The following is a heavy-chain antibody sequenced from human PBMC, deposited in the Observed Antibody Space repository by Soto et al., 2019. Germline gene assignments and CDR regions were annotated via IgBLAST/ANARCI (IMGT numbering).Heavy chain of an antibody. CDR3: ARRYGSAIDY. CDR1: GGSISSYF. J-gene: IGHJ4*02. Sequence: PSETLSLTCTVSGGSISSYFWSWIRQPPGKGLEWIGYIYYSESTNYNPSLKSRVTISVDTSKNQFSLKLSSVTAADTAVYYCARRYGSAIDYWGQGTLVTVSS. D-gene: IGHD1-26*01. V-gene: IGHV4-59*08. CDR2: IYYSEST.